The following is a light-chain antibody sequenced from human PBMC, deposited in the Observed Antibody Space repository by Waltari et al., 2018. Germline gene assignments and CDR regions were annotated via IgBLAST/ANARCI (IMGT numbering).Light chain of an antibody. CDR2: KAS. J-gene: IGKJ2*01. CDR1: QSISSW. V-gene: IGKV1-5*03. Sequence: DIQMTQSPSTLSASIGDRVTITCRASQSISSWLAWYHQKPGRAPKILISKASSLESGVPSRLSGSGSGTEFTLTISRLQPDDFGTYFCQHYNGYPITFGQGTKLEIK. CDR3: QHYNGYPIT.